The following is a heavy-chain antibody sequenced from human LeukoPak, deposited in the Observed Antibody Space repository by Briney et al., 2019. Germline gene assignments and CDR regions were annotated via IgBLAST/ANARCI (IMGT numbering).Heavy chain of an antibody. J-gene: IGHJ4*02. CDR3: AKGNVVVVPAAGRDY. CDR2: IYVGGTT. V-gene: IGHV3-66*01. D-gene: IGHD2-2*01. CDR1: GFTMSDGY. Sequence: GGSLRLSCAASGFTMSDGYMSWVRQAPGKGLEWVALIYVGGTTYYADSVKDRFTISRDSSKNTLYLQMNSLRAEDTAVYYCAKGNVVVVPAAGRDYWGQGTLVTVSS.